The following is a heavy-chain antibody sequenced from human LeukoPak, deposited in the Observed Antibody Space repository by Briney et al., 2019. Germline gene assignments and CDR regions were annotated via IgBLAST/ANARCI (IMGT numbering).Heavy chain of an antibody. J-gene: IGHJ4*02. CDR3: ARQVSREGHFDY. D-gene: IGHD1-26*01. Sequence: TGGSLRLSCAASGFTFNNYWLSWVRQGPGKGLEWVAHIKEDTSQKYYVGSVEGRFTISRDNARNSLYLQMNSLRGEDTAGYFCARQVSREGHFDYWGQGALVTVSS. CDR2: IKEDTSQK. CDR1: GFTFNNYW. V-gene: IGHV3-7*01.